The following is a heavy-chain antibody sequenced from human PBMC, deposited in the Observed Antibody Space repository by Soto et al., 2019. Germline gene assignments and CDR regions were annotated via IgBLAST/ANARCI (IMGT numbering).Heavy chain of an antibody. CDR2: IFPKFGTT. V-gene: IGHV1-69*01. Sequence: QVQLVQSGAEVKKPGSSVKVSCKASGDTDTNYVISWVRQAPGQGLEWMGGIFPKFGTTYSAQKLQDRLTITADESTSTVYVQLSSLSLDDTAVYYCEAEMTFGKLSVVWGQGTTVTVSS. CDR3: EAEMTFGKLSVV. D-gene: IGHD3-16*01. J-gene: IGHJ6*02. CDR1: GDTDTNYV.